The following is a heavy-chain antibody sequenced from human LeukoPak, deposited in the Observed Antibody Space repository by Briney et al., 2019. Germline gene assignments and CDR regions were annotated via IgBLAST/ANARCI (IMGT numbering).Heavy chain of an antibody. Sequence: GRSLRLSCAASGFTFSSYAMHWVRQAPGKGLEWVAVISYDGSNKHYADSVKGRFTISRDNSKNTLYLQMNSLRAEDTAVYYCARDREHIVVVTAIGYFDYWGQGTLVTVSS. CDR1: GFTFSSYA. CDR3: ARDREHIVVVTAIGYFDY. V-gene: IGHV3-30-3*01. J-gene: IGHJ4*02. D-gene: IGHD2-21*02. CDR2: ISYDGSNK.